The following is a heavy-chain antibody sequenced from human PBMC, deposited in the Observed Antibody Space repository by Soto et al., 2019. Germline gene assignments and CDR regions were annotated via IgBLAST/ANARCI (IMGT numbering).Heavy chain of an antibody. CDR3: ARGRGGRSQD. V-gene: IGHV3-11*01. CDR2: ISISGYTI. Sequence: GGSLRLSCRASGFTFTDYHMSWIRQAPGKGLEWVSYISISGYTIKYADSVEGRFTVSRDNAKNSVDLRMDGLRVEDTAVYYCARGRGGRSQDWGQGTQVTVSS. J-gene: IGHJ4*02. D-gene: IGHD3-10*01. CDR1: GFTFTDYH.